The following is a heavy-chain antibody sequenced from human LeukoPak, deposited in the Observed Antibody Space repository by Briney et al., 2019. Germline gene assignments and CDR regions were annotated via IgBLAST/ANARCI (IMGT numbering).Heavy chain of an antibody. Sequence: GESLKISCKGSGYSFTSYWIGWVRQMPGKGLEWMRIIYPGDSDTRYSPSFQGQVTISADKSISTAYLQWSSLKASDTAMYYCARQTPVDTAMVTSMDYWGQGTLVTVSS. D-gene: IGHD5-18*01. V-gene: IGHV5-51*01. CDR3: ARQTPVDTAMVTSMDY. CDR1: GYSFTSYW. CDR2: IYPGDSDT. J-gene: IGHJ4*02.